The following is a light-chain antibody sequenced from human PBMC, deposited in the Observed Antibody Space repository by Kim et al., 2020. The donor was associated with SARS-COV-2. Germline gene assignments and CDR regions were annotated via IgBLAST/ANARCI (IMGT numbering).Light chain of an antibody. CDR1: SSDVGAYIH. V-gene: IGLV2-14*03. CDR2: DVT. Sequence: GQSLTISCTGTSSDVGAYIHVSWYQQHPGKAPKFMLYDVTKRPSGVSNRFSGSKSGNTASLTISGLHAEDEADYYCTSYTRNDTWVFGGGTQLTVL. CDR3: TSYTRNDTWV. J-gene: IGLJ2*01.